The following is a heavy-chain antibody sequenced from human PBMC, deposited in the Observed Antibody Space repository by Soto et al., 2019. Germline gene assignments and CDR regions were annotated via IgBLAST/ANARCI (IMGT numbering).Heavy chain of an antibody. J-gene: IGHJ4*02. CDR2: ISANSGGT. D-gene: IGHD1-26*01. Sequence: GGSLRLSCAASGFTFTSYAMSWVRQAPGKGLEWVSAISANSGGTFYADSVKGRFTISRDNSKKTLYLQMNSLRAEDTAVFYCAKVPHLIVGPTAYFDYWGQGTQVTVAS. CDR1: GFTFTSYA. V-gene: IGHV3-23*01. CDR3: AKVPHLIVGPTAYFDY.